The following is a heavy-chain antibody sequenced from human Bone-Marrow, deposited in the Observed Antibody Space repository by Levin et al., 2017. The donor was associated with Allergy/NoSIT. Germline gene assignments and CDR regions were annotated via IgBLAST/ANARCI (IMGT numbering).Heavy chain of an antibody. Sequence: PETLSLTCAVSGASISSTNWWSWVRQSPGKGLEWIGEIYHSGTTSYNPSLKSRVNISIDKTKNQFSLRLTSVTAADTAIYYCARISFEEIFDTFDIWGQGTMVTVSS. CDR1: GASISSTNW. V-gene: IGHV4-4*03. CDR2: IYHSGTT. J-gene: IGHJ3*02. D-gene: IGHD3-10*01. CDR3: ARISFEEIFDTFDI.